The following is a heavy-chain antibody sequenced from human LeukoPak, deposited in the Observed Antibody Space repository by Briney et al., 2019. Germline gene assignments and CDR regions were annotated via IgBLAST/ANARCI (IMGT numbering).Heavy chain of an antibody. J-gene: IGHJ4*02. CDR2: IYYSGST. Sequence: SETLSLTCTVSGGSISSYHWSWIRQPPGKGLEWIGYIYYSGSTNYNPSLKSRVTISVDTSKNQFSLKLSSVTAADTAVYYCAKSPYGEYYFDYWGQGTLVTVSS. D-gene: IGHD4-17*01. CDR1: GGSISSYH. CDR3: AKSPYGEYYFDY. V-gene: IGHV4-59*01.